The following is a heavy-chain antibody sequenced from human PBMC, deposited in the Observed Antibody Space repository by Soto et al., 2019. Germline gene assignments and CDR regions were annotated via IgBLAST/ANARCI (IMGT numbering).Heavy chain of an antibody. Sequence: QVQLVQSGAEVKKPGASVKVSCKASGYTFTSYDINWVRQATGQGLEWMGWMNPNSGNTGYAQKFQGRVPMTRNTSISTAYMELSSLRSEDTAVYFCAGGPGCSGGSCYPGDYWGQGTLVTVSS. CDR3: AGGPGCSGGSCYPGDY. J-gene: IGHJ4*02. V-gene: IGHV1-8*01. CDR1: GYTFTSYD. D-gene: IGHD2-15*01. CDR2: MNPNSGNT.